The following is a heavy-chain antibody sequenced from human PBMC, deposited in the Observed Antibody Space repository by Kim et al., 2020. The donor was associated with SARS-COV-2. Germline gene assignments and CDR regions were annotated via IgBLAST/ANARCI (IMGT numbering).Heavy chain of an antibody. CDR3: ARVRRHDHKYYFDY. V-gene: IGHV1-2*06. CDR1: GYTFTDFY. J-gene: IGHJ4*02. CDR2: VNPNSAAT. Sequence: ASVKVSCKASGYTFTDFYIHWVRQAPGQGLEWMGRVNPNSAATNYAHNFQDRVTMTADTSITTAYMELSRLTSDDTAVYHCARVRRHDHKYYFDYWGQGTLVTVSS.